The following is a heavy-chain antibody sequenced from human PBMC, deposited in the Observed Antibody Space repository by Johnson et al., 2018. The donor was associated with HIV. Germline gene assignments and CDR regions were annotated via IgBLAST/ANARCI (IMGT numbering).Heavy chain of an antibody. J-gene: IGHJ3*02. V-gene: IGHV3-30-3*01. CDR1: GFTFSSYA. CDR3: ARDLLSRAFDI. CDR2: ISYDGSNQ. Sequence: QVHLVESGGGVVQPGRSLRLSCAASGFTFSSYAMHWVRQAPGKGLEWVAVISYDGSNQYYADSVKGRFTISRDNSKNTLYLQMNSLRAEDTAVYYCARDLLSRAFDIWGQGTMVTVSS.